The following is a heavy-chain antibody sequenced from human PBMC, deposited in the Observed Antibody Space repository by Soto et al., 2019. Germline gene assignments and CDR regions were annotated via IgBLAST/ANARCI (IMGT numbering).Heavy chain of an antibody. CDR1: GYTFISYG. CDR2: ISAFNGNT. J-gene: IGHJ4*02. CDR3: ARDPVAGTYFDY. Sequence: QVQLVQSGAEVKKPGASVKVSCKASGYTFISYGISWVRQAPGQGLEWLRWISAFNGNTNYAQTLQGRVTMTRDTSTSTAYMELRSLRSDDTAVYYGARDPVAGTYFDYWGQGTLVTVSS. D-gene: IGHD6-19*01. V-gene: IGHV1-18*01.